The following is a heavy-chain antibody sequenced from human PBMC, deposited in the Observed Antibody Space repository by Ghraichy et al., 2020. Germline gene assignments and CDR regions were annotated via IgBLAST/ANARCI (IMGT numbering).Heavy chain of an antibody. CDR2: IRSKSSGGTT. Sequence: GGSLRLSCAASGFTFNIVYMSWVRQAPGTGLEWVGRIRSKSSGGTTEYAAPVKGRFTISRDDSKNTVYLQMNSLRTEDTGVYYFAADIAAPHTDWGQGTLVTVSS. V-gene: IGHV3-15*01. D-gene: IGHD5-12*01. J-gene: IGHJ4*02. CDR1: GFTFNIVY. CDR3: AADIAAPHTD.